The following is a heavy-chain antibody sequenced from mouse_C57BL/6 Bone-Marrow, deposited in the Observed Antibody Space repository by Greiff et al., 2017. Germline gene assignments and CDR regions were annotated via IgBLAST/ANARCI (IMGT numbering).Heavy chain of an antibody. CDR2: IYPGSGST. Sequence: VQLQQPGAELVKPGASVKMSCKASGYTFTSYWITWVKQRPGQGLEWIGDIYPGSGSTNYNEKFKSKATLTVDKSSSTAYMQLSSLTSEDSAVYYCVYDYEAYWGQGTLVTVSA. D-gene: IGHD2-4*01. J-gene: IGHJ3*01. CDR3: VYDYEAY. V-gene: IGHV1-55*01. CDR1: GYTFTSYW.